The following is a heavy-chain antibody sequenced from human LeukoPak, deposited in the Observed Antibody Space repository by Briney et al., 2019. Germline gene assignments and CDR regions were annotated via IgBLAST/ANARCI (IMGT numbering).Heavy chain of an antibody. CDR1: GFTFSSYW. CDR2: ITSDGSST. CDR3: ARHGNWAFDF. Sequence: GGSLRLSCAASGFTFSSYWMHWVRQAPGKGLVWVSRITSDGSSTTYADSVKGRFTISRDNAKNTLYLQMNSLRAEDTAVYYCARHGNWAFDFWGQGTRVSVSS. J-gene: IGHJ3*01. D-gene: IGHD1-1*01. V-gene: IGHV3-74*01.